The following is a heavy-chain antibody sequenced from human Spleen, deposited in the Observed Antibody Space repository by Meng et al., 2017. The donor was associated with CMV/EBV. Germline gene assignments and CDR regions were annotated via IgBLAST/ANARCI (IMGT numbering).Heavy chain of an antibody. D-gene: IGHD3-3*01. CDR1: GFAFSSNY. J-gene: IGHJ4*02. CDR3: ARDVDFWSGYYRGSYFDY. Sequence: GESLKISCAASGFAFSSNYMSWVRQAPGKGLEWVAVISYDGSNKYYADSVKGRFTISRDNSKNTLYLQMNSLRAEDTAVYYCARDVDFWSGYYRGSYFDYWGQGTLVTVSS. CDR2: ISYDGSNK. V-gene: IGHV3-30*03.